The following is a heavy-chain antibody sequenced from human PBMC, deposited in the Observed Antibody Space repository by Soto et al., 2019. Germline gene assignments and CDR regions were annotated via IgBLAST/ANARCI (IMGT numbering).Heavy chain of an antibody. CDR2: ISPYNGKT. CDR3: TIVRVADSALDH. CDR1: GYTFTTHG. D-gene: IGHD3-10*02. J-gene: IGHJ4*02. Sequence: GASVKVSCKASGYTFTTHGISWVRQAPGQGLEWMGWISPYNGKTTYAQKVQGRVTMTTDTSTSTAYMELSNLRAEDTAMYYCTIVRVADSALDHWGQGTLVTVSS. V-gene: IGHV1-18*04.